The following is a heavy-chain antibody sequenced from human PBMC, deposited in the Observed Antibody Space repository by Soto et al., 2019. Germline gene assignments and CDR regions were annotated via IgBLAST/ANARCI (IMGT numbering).Heavy chain of an antibody. Sequence: QVQLQESGPGLVKPSGTLSLTCAVSGGSISSSNWWSWVRQPPGKGLEWIGEIHHSGSTNYNPSLQSRVTISVDKSKNQFSLKLSSVTAADTAVYYCARAFGYSSSWYGYYYYYGMDVWGQGTTVTVSS. D-gene: IGHD6-13*01. V-gene: IGHV4-4*02. CDR1: GGSISSSNW. J-gene: IGHJ6*02. CDR2: IHHSGST. CDR3: ARAFGYSSSWYGYYYYYGMDV.